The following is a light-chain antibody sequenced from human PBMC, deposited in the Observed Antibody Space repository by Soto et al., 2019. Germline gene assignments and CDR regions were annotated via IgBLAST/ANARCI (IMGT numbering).Light chain of an antibody. CDR2: DAS. Sequence: DIQMTQSPSSLSASVGDRVTITCRASQDINNHLAWYQQKPGKVPKLLIYDASTLQSGVPSRFSGSVSGTDFTLTISSLQPEDVASYYCQKYNSVLLTFGGGTKVEIQ. CDR1: QDINNH. CDR3: QKYNSVLLT. J-gene: IGKJ4*01. V-gene: IGKV1-27*01.